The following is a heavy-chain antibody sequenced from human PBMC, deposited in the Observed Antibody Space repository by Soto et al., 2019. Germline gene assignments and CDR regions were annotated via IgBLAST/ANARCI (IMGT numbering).Heavy chain of an antibody. J-gene: IGHJ6*02. CDR2: INPNSGGT. Sequence: RASVKVSCKASGYTFTGYYMHWVRQAPGQGLEWMGWINPNSGGTNYAQKFQGRVTMTRDTSISTAYMELSRLRSDDTAVYYCARDQDVVVVAATGPFGYYYYGMDVWGQGTTVTVSS. D-gene: IGHD2-15*01. CDR1: GYTFTGYY. CDR3: ARDQDVVVVAATGPFGYYYYGMDV. V-gene: IGHV1-2*02.